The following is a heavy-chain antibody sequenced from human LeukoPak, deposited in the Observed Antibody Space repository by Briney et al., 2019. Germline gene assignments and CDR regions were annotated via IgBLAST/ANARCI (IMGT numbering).Heavy chain of an antibody. J-gene: IGHJ4*02. D-gene: IGHD3-3*01. CDR1: VGSINSTTYY. V-gene: IGHV4-39*01. CDR2: IYYRGST. Sequence: PSETLSLTCTLSVGSINSTTYYWGWIRQPPGKGLEWIGNIYYRGSTYYNPSLKSRVTISVDTSKNQFSLRLTSVTAADTAVYYCSRLGVVPAGNIDSWGQGALAAVSS. CDR3: SRLGVVPAGNIDS.